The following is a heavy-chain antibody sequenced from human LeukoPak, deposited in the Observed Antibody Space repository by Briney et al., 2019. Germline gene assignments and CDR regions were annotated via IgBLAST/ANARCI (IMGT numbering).Heavy chain of an antibody. V-gene: IGHV4-34*01. D-gene: IGHD6-19*01. CDR3: ARHRYSSVMNDY. J-gene: IGHJ4*02. CDR2: INHSGST. CDR1: GGSFSGYY. Sequence: PSETLSLTCAVYGGSFSGYYWSWIRQPPGKGLEWIGEINHSGSTNYNPSLKSRVTISVDTSKNQFSLKLSSVTAADTAVYYRARHRYSSVMNDYWGQGTLVTVSS.